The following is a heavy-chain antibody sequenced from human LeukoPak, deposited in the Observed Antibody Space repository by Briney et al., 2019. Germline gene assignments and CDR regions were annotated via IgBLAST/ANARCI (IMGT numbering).Heavy chain of an antibody. D-gene: IGHD2-2*02. CDR3: AREGIVVVPAAIPKRANWFDP. V-gene: IGHV4-34*01. J-gene: IGHJ5*02. CDR1: GGSFSGYY. CDR2: INHSGSI. Sequence: SETLSLTCAVYGGSFSGYYWSWIRQPPGKGLEWIGEINHSGSINYNPSLKSRLTISVDTSKNQFSLKLSSVTAADTAVYYCAREGIVVVPAAIPKRANWFDPWGQGTLVTVSS.